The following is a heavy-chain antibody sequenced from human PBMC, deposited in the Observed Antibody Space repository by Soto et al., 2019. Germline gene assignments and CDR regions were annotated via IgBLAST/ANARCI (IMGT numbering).Heavy chain of an antibody. D-gene: IGHD2-2*01. CDR2: IYPGDSDT. Sequence: GESLKISCKGSGYSFTSYWIGWVRQMPGKGLEWMGIIYPGDSDTRYSPSFQGQVTISADKSISTAYLQWSSLKASDTAMYYCARDIVVVPAAVPPSYYYYGMDVWGQGTTVTVSS. CDR3: ARDIVVVPAAVPPSYYYYGMDV. V-gene: IGHV5-51*01. CDR1: GYSFTSYW. J-gene: IGHJ6*02.